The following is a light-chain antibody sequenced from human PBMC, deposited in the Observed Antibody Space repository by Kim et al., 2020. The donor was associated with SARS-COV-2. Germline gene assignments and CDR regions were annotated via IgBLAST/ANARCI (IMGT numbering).Light chain of an antibody. J-gene: IGKJ5*01. CDR3: QQSYTTPRT. V-gene: IGKV1-39*01. CDR1: QSITNY. Sequence: ASVGDRVTITCRASQSITNYLSWYQQKPGKAPNLLIYAGSSLQSGVPSRFSGSGSGADFTLTISSLQPEDFATYYCQQSYTTPRTFGQGTRLEIK. CDR2: AGS.